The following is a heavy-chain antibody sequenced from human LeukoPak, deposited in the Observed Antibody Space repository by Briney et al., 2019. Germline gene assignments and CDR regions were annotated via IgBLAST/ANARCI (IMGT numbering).Heavy chain of an antibody. Sequence: GASVKVSCKVSGYTLTELSMHWVRQAPGQGLEWMGWINPNSGGTNYAQKFQGRVTMTRDTSISTAYMELSRLRSDDTAVYYCATTKRITMVRGVIPSAGYWGQGTLVTVSS. D-gene: IGHD3-10*01. CDR2: INPNSGGT. CDR1: GYTLTELS. J-gene: IGHJ4*02. CDR3: ATTKRITMVRGVIPSAGY. V-gene: IGHV1-2*02.